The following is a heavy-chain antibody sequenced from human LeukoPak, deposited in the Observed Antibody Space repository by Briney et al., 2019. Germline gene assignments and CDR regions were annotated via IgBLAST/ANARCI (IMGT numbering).Heavy chain of an antibody. D-gene: IGHD6-13*01. Sequence: SETLSLTCTVSGGSISSYCWSWIGQPPGKGLEWIGYIYYSGSTNYNPSLKSRVTISVDTSKNQFSLKLSSVTAADTAVYYCASIAAAGRARDYYYYMDVWGKGTTVTVSS. CDR2: IYYSGST. V-gene: IGHV4-59*01. CDR1: GGSISSYC. CDR3: ASIAAAGRARDYYYYMDV. J-gene: IGHJ6*03.